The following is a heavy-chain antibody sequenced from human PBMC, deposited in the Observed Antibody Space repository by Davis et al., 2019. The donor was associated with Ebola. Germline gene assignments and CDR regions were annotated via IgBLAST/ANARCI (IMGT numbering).Heavy chain of an antibody. Sequence: ASVKVSCKASGYTFTNYYMHWVRQAPGQGLEWMGRINPNFGGKIYAQKFQDRVTMTIDTSINTAYMELDRLRSDDTAVYYCARGHTYGRWDDWFDPWGQGTLVTASS. CDR1: GYTFTNYY. V-gene: IGHV1-2*06. J-gene: IGHJ5*02. CDR3: ARGHTYGRWDDWFDP. D-gene: IGHD5-18*01. CDR2: INPNFGGK.